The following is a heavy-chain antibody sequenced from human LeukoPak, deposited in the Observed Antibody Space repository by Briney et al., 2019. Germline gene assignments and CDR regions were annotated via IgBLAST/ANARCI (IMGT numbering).Heavy chain of an antibody. CDR1: GFTFSSYG. CDR3: ARDFFGSSSSGWFDP. D-gene: IGHD6-6*01. Sequence: GGSLRLSCAVSGFTFSSYGMHWVRQAPDKGLAWVAVIWYDGSNKYYADSVKGRFTISRDNSKNTLYLQMNSLRAEDTAVYYCARDFFGSSSSGWFDPWGQGTLVTVSS. V-gene: IGHV3-33*08. CDR2: IWYDGSNK. J-gene: IGHJ5*02.